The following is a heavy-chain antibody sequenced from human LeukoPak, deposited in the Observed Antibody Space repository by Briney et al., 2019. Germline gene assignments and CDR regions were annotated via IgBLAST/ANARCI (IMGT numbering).Heavy chain of an antibody. Sequence: PGGSLRLSCAASGFTFSSYSMNWVRQAPGKGLEWVSSISSSSYIYYADSVKGRFTISRDNTKNSLYLQMNSLRAEDTAVYYCARDAITMVRGVKYRLNAFDIWGQGTMVTVSS. CDR3: ARDAITMVRGVKYRLNAFDI. CDR2: ISSSSYI. J-gene: IGHJ3*02. CDR1: GFTFSSYS. V-gene: IGHV3-21*04. D-gene: IGHD3-10*01.